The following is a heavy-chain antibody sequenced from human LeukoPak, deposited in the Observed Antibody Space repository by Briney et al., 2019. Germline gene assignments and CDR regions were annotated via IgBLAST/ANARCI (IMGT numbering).Heavy chain of an antibody. D-gene: IGHD6-13*01. CDR2: FDPEDGET. Sequence: ASVKVSCKVSGYTLTELSMHWVRQAPGKGLEWMGGFDPEDGETIYAQKFRGRVTMTEDTSTDTAYMELSSLRSEDTAVYYCATYSSIASPTSFDYWGQGTLVTVSS. J-gene: IGHJ4*02. CDR1: GYTLTELS. CDR3: ATYSSIASPTSFDY. V-gene: IGHV1-24*01.